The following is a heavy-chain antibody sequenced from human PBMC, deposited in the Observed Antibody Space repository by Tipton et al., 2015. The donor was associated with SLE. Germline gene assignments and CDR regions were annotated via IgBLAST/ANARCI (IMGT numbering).Heavy chain of an antibody. CDR2: IYYSGSA. V-gene: IGHV4-4*02. CDR3: AGWELRSYYYYYMDV. CDR1: GGYIDTNSW. Sequence: TLSLTCSVSGGYIDTNSWWVWVRQPPGKGLEWIGEIYYSGSANYNPSLKTRVTISVDESKNQFSLKLSSVTAADTAVYYCAGWELRSYYYYYMDVWGKGTTVTVSS. D-gene: IGHD1-26*01. J-gene: IGHJ6*03.